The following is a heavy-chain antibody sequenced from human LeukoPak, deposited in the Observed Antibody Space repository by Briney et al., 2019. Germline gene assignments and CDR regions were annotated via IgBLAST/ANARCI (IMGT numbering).Heavy chain of an antibody. Sequence: GGSLRLSGAASGFTFSSNAMSWVRRAPGKGLEWVSAISGSGGSTYYADSVKGRFTISRDNSKNTLYLQMNSLRAEDTAVYYCANSFQTYYFDYWGQGTLVSVSS. J-gene: IGHJ4*02. D-gene: IGHD2/OR15-2a*01. CDR3: ANSFQTYYFDY. CDR2: ISGSGGST. CDR1: GFTFSSNA. V-gene: IGHV3-23*01.